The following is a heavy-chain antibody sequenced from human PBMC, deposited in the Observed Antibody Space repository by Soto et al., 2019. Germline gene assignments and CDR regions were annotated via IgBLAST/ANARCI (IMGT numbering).Heavy chain of an antibody. V-gene: IGHV3-48*01. CDR3: GKRASRSAGWFCAP. CDR1: GFSFRDYN. CDR2: ITSSGRTT. J-gene: IGHJ2*01. D-gene: IGHD3-10*01. Sequence: GGSLRLSCAASGFSFRDYNMNWVRQAPGKGLEWVSYITSSGRTTYYADSVRGRFTISRDNVKNALYLQMNSLTVEDAAVYFCGKRASRSAGWFCAPGGRGPRVTVPS.